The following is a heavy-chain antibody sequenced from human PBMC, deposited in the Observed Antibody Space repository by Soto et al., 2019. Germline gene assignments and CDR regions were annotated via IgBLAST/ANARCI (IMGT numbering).Heavy chain of an antibody. CDR2: IDPSDSQT. Sequence: GESLKISCKGSGYSFAGYWITWVRQKPGKGLEWMGRIDPSDSQTYYSPSFRGHVTISVTKSITTVFLQWSSLRALDTAMYYCARQIYDSDTGPNFQYYFDSWGQGTPVTVSS. V-gene: IGHV5-10-1*01. CDR1: GYSFAGYW. D-gene: IGHD3-22*01. CDR3: ARQIYDSDTGPNFQYYFDS. J-gene: IGHJ4*02.